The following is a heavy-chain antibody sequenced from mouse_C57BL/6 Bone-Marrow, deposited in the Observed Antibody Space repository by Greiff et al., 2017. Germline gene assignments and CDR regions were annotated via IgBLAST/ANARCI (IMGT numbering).Heavy chain of an antibody. CDR2: IDPENGDT. Sequence: VQLQQSGAELVRPGASVKLSCTASGFNIKDDYMHWVKQRPEQGLEWIGWIDPENGDTEYASKFQGKATITADTSSNTAYLQLSSLTSEDTAVYYCTSLLCLSYWGQETLVTVSA. CDR1: GFNIKDDY. D-gene: IGHD2-2*01. CDR3: TSLLCLSY. V-gene: IGHV14-4*01. J-gene: IGHJ3*01.